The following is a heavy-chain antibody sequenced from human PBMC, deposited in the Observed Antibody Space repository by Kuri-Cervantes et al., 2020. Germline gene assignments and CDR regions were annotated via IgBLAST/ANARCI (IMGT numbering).Heavy chain of an antibody. CDR3: ARDYYYSGGYYSATAGFYSDTAFRDFDL. V-gene: IGHV4-39*07. Sequence: SETLSLTCTVSGGSISSSSYYWGWIRQPPGKGLEWIGSIYYSGSTNYNPSLKSRVTISVDRSKNQFSLRLSSVTAADTAVYYCARDYYYSGGYYSATAGFYSDTAFRDFDLWGRGTLVTVSS. J-gene: IGHJ2*01. D-gene: IGHD3-22*01. CDR1: GGSISSSSYY. CDR2: IYYSGST.